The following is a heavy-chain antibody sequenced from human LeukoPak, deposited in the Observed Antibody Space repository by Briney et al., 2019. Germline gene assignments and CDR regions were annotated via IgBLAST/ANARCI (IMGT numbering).Heavy chain of an antibody. CDR2: IYYSGST. D-gene: IGHD6-13*01. CDR3: ARVTGYSSSWYSVDY. Sequence: SETLSLTCTVSGGSISSGDYYWSWIRQPPGKGLEWIGYIYYSGSTYYNPSLKRRVTISVDTSKNQFSLKLSSVTAADTAVYYCARVTGYSSSWYSVDYWGQGTLVTVSS. J-gene: IGHJ4*02. CDR1: GGSISSGDYY. V-gene: IGHV4-30-4*08.